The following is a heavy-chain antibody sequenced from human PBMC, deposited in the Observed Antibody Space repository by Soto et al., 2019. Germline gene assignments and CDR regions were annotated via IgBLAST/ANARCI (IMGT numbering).Heavy chain of an antibody. D-gene: IGHD3-3*01. Sequence: ASVKVSCKASGYTFTSYAMRWVRQAPGQRLEWMGWINAGNGNTKYSQKFQGRVTITRDTSASTAYMELSSLRSEDTAVYYCARDKVDFWSGYSPQDYYGMDVWGQGTTVTVSS. CDR2: INAGNGNT. CDR3: ARDKVDFWSGYSPQDYYGMDV. CDR1: GYTFTSYA. V-gene: IGHV1-3*01. J-gene: IGHJ6*02.